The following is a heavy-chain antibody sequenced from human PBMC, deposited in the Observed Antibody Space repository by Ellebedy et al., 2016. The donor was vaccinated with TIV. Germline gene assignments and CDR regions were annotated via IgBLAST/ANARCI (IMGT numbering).Heavy chain of an antibody. J-gene: IGHJ3*02. V-gene: IGHV4-39*01. CDR2: IYYSGST. CDR3: ARLDDSSADAFDI. Sequence: SETLSLXXTVSGGSISSSSYYWGWIRQPPGKGLEWIGSIYYSGSTYYNPSLKSRVTISVDTSKNQFSLKLSSVTAADTAVYYCARLDDSSADAFDIWGQGTMVTVSS. CDR1: GGSISSSSYY. D-gene: IGHD3-22*01.